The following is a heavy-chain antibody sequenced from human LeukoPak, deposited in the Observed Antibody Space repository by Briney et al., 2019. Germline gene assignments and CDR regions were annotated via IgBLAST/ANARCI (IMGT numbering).Heavy chain of an antibody. CDR1: GGTFSSYA. J-gene: IGHJ3*02. CDR3: ARDQLASIAAAHKAAPDAFDI. CDR2: IIPILGTA. V-gene: IGHV1-69*01. Sequence: SVKVSCKASGGTFSSYAISWVRQAPGQGLEWMGGIIPILGTANYAQKFQGRVTITADESTSTAYMELSSLRSEDTAVYYCARDQLASIAAAHKAAPDAFDIWGQGTMVTVSS. D-gene: IGHD6-13*01.